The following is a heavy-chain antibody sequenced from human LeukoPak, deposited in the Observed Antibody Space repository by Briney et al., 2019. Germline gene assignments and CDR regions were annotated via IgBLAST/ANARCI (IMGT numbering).Heavy chain of an antibody. CDR3: ARGGNSGYSSSWYWFDP. D-gene: IGHD6-13*01. Sequence: SETLSLTCAVFGGSFNGYYWTWIRQSPGKGLEWIGEIIHDGSTNYNPSLKSRVTISVDTSKNHFSLKLSSVTAADTAVYYCARGGNSGYSSSWYWFDPWGQGTLVTVSS. CDR2: IIHDGST. J-gene: IGHJ5*02. V-gene: IGHV4-34*01. CDR1: GGSFNGYY.